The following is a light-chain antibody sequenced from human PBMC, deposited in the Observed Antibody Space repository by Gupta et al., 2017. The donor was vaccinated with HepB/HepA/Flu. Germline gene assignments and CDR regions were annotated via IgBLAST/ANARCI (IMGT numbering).Light chain of an antibody. CDR2: SDV. CDR3: AAWDSSLSGWV. V-gene: IGLV1-44*01. Sequence: QSVLTQPPSASGAPGQRVTLACSGSRSNIGSETVHWYQQCPGPAPKLLTHSDVQRPSGVPGRFSGSKSGTSASLSISGLQSEDEADYYCAAWDSSLSGWVFGGGTKLTVL. CDR1: RSNIGSET. J-gene: IGLJ3*02.